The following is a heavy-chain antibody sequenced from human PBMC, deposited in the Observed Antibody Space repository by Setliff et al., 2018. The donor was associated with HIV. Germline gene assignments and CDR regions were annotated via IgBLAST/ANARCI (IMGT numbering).Heavy chain of an antibody. CDR3: ARGQQRWVFVPVAAMGV. CDR1: GFTFSTYA. J-gene: IGHJ6*03. D-gene: IGHD6-13*01. Sequence: GESLKISCAASGFTFSTYAMNWVRQAPGKGLEWISVISYDGNNKYYADSVKGRFTVSRDASENTLYLHMDSLRTDDTALYFCARGQQRWVFVPVAAMGVWGKGTSVTVSS. CDR2: ISYDGNNK. V-gene: IGHV3-30*04.